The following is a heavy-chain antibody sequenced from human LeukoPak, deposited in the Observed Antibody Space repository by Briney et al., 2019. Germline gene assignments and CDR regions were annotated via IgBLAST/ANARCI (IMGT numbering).Heavy chain of an antibody. Sequence: SQTLSLTCTVSGGSISSGDYYWSWIRQPPGKGLEWIGYIYYSGSTYYNPSLKSRVTISVDTSKNQFSLKLSSVTAADTAVYYCASANQGGYYDSSGYYPFDYWGQGTLVTVSS. CDR3: ASANQGGYYDSSGYYPFDY. D-gene: IGHD3-22*01. V-gene: IGHV4-30-4*08. CDR2: IYYSGST. J-gene: IGHJ4*02. CDR1: GGSISSGDYY.